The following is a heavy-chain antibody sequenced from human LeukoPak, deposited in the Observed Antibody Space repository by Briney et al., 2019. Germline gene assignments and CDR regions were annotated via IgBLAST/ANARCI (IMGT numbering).Heavy chain of an antibody. J-gene: IGHJ6*02. CDR1: GFTFSNAW. Sequence: PGGSLRLSCAASGFTFSNAWMSWVRQAPGKGLEWVGRIKSKTDGGTTDYAAPVKGRFTISRDDSKNTLYLQMNSLKTEDTAVYYCTTDLSGYYGSGSYYSGGQTYGMDVWGQGTTVTVSS. V-gene: IGHV3-15*01. CDR2: IKSKTDGGTT. D-gene: IGHD3-10*01. CDR3: TTDLSGYYGSGSYYSGGQTYGMDV.